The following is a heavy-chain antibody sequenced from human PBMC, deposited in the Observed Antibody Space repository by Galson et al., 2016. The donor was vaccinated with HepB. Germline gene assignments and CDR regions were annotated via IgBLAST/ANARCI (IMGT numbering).Heavy chain of an antibody. CDR1: GDSVSSNSAA. CDR2: TYYRSKWYN. CDR3: ARLGYTSGWFPIFYFDY. J-gene: IGHJ4*02. Sequence: CAISGDSVSSNSAAWSWVRQSPSRGLEWLGRTYYRSKWYNDYAVSPKSRITIKPDTSKNQFSLQLNSVTPEDTAVYYCARLGYTSGWFPIFYFDYWGPGTLVTVSS. D-gene: IGHD6-19*01. V-gene: IGHV6-1*01.